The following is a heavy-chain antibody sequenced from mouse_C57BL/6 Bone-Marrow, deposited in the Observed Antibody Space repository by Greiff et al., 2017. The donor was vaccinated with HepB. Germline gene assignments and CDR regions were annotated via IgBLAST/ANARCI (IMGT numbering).Heavy chain of an antibody. CDR1: GFTFSSYG. J-gene: IGHJ1*03. CDR2: ISSGGSYT. CDR3: ARHDYGSPYWYFDV. Sequence: VESGGDLVKPGGSLKLSCAASGFTFSSYGMSWVRQTPDKRLEWVATISSGGSYTYYPDSVKGRFTISRDNAKNTLYLQMSSLKSEDTAMYYCARHDYGSPYWYFDVWGTGTTVTVSS. D-gene: IGHD1-1*01. V-gene: IGHV5-6*01.